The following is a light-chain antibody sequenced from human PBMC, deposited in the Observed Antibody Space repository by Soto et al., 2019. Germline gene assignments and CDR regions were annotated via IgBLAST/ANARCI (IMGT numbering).Light chain of an antibody. V-gene: IGKV3-20*01. CDR1: QSVSSSY. CDR3: QQYGSSPLT. J-gene: IGKJ4*01. CDR2: GAS. Sequence: EIVLTPSPGTLSLSPGERATLSCSASQSVSSSYLAWYQQKPGQAPRLLIYGASSRATGIPDRFSGSGSGTDFTLTISRLEPEDFAVYYCQQYGSSPLTFGGGTKVDIK.